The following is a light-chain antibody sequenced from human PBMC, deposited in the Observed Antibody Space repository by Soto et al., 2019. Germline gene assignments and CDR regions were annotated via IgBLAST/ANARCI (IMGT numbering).Light chain of an antibody. CDR3: QQYNNWPSLT. CDR1: RSVNSN. Sequence: EIVMTQSPATLSVSPGERATLSCRASRSVNSNLAWYQQKPGQAPRLLIYGASTRATGIPARFSASWSGTEFTLTISSLQSEDFAVYYCQQYNNWPSLTFGGGTKVEIK. CDR2: GAS. J-gene: IGKJ4*01. V-gene: IGKV3-15*01.